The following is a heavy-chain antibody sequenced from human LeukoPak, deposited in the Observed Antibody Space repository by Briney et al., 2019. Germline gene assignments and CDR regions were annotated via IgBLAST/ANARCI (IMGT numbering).Heavy chain of an antibody. CDR3: AIPPARRIRYFDWLLFFDY. J-gene: IGHJ4*02. CDR1: GGSISRYY. Sequence: SEALSLTCTVSGGSISRYYWSWIRQPAGKGLEWIVRIYTSGSTNYNPSLKSRVTMSVDASKNQFSLKLSSVTAADTAVYYCAIPPARRIRYFDWLLFFDYWGQGTLVTVSS. V-gene: IGHV4-4*07. D-gene: IGHD3-9*01. CDR2: IYTSGST.